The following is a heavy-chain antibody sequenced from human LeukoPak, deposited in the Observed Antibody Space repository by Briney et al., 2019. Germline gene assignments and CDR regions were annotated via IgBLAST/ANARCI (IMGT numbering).Heavy chain of an antibody. CDR2: INTDGSST. CDR1: GFTFSSYW. V-gene: IGHV3-74*01. CDR3: AKGHYYGSGSLDY. D-gene: IGHD3-10*01. Sequence: GGSLRLSCAASGFTFSSYWMHWVRQAPGKGLVWVSRINTDGSSTSYADSVKGRFTISRDNSKNTLYVQMNSLRAEDTAVYYCAKGHYYGSGSLDYWGQGTLVTVSS. J-gene: IGHJ4*02.